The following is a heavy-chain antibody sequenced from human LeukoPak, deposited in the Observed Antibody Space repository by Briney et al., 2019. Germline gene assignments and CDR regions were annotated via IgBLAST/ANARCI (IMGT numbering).Heavy chain of an antibody. D-gene: IGHD2-15*01. CDR1: GGSISSYY. Sequence: PSEILSLTCTVSGGSISSYYWSWIRQPPGKGLEWIGYIYYSGSTNYNPSLKSRVTISVDTSKNQFSLKLSSVTAADTAVYYCARQDLGYCSGGSCLASRRFDPWGQGTLVTVSS. CDR3: ARQDLGYCSGGSCLASRRFDP. J-gene: IGHJ5*02. V-gene: IGHV4-59*12. CDR2: IYYSGST.